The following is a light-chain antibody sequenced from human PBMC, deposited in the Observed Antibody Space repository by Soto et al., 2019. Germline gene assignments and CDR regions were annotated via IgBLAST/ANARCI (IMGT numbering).Light chain of an antibody. CDR3: QQDKSWPT. V-gene: IGKV3-15*01. CDR1: HSISTN. CDR2: GAS. J-gene: IGKJ4*01. Sequence: EIIMTQSPATLSLSPGEGATLSCRTSHSISTNLAGYQHKRGQSPRLLVYGASTRATGVPTRFSGSGSGAEFTLSSSSLQYEDFAFYCCQQDKSWPTFGGGTKVEIK.